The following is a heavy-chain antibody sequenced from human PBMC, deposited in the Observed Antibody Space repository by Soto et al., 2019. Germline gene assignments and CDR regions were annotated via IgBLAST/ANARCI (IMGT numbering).Heavy chain of an antibody. J-gene: IGHJ4*02. CDR3: ATGATVDL. V-gene: IGHV1-46*01. D-gene: IGHD1-26*01. CDR1: GYTFTSYN. Sequence: QVQLVQSGAEVKKPGASVKVSCKTSGYTFTSYNIRWVRQAPGQGLEWLGIIKPSTGQTRDAPKVQGRITMTRDTSASTVHMELSRLRSEDTAVYYCATGATVDLWGQGTLVTVSS. CDR2: IKPSTGQT.